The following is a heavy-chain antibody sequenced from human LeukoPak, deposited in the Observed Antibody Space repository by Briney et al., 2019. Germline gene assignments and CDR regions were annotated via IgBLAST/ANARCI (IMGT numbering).Heavy chain of an antibody. CDR3: ARAKIYGSGSYFIADAFDI. Sequence: GGSLRLSCAASGFTFSSYEMNWVRQAPGKGLEWVSYISSSGSTIYYADSVKGRFTISRDNAKNSLYLQMNSLRAEDTAVYYCARAKIYGSGSYFIADAFDIWGQGTMVTVSS. CDR1: GFTFSSYE. D-gene: IGHD3-10*01. V-gene: IGHV3-48*03. J-gene: IGHJ3*02. CDR2: ISSSGSTI.